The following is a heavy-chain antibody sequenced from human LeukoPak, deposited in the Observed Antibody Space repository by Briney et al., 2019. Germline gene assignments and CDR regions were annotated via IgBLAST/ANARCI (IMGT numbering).Heavy chain of an antibody. V-gene: IGHV4-34*01. Sequence: SETLSLTCAVYGGSFSGYFWSWLRQPPGKGLEWIGEINHSGGTNYNPSLESRVTISLDTSKNQFSLKVNSVTAADTAVYYCARARDGYYYGLDVWGQGTTVTVSS. J-gene: IGHJ6*02. CDR2: INHSGGT. D-gene: IGHD5-24*01. CDR3: ARARDGYYYGLDV. CDR1: GGSFSGYF.